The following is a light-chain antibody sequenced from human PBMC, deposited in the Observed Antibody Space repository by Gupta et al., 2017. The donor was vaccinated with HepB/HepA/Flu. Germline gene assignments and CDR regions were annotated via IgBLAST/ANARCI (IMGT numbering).Light chain of an antibody. CDR2: KDS. CDR1: ALPKQY. J-gene: IGLJ2*01. CDR3: QSADSSGTYKV. V-gene: IGLV3-25*03. Sequence: SSALPQPPSVSVSPGQTARITCSGDALPKQYAYWYQQKPGQAPVLVIYKDSERPSGIPERFSGSSSGTTVTLTISGVQAEDEADYYCQSADSSGTYKVFGGGTKLTVL.